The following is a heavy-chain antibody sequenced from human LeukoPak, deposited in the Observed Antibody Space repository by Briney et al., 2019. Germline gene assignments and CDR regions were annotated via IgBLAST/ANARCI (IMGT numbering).Heavy chain of an antibody. D-gene: IGHD6-13*01. CDR3: ASWGYSSSRRMGKTWYYYGMDV. Sequence: GASVKVSCKASGGTFSSYAISWVRQAPGQGLEWMGRIIPILGIANYAQKFQGRVTITADKSTSTAYMELSSLRSEDTAVYYCASWGYSSSRRMGKTWYYYGMDVWGQGTTVTVSS. CDR1: GGTFSSYA. J-gene: IGHJ6*02. V-gene: IGHV1-69*04. CDR2: IIPILGIA.